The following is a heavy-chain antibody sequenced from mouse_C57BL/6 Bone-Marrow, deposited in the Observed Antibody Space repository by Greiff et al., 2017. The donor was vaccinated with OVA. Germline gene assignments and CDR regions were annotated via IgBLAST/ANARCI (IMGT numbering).Heavy chain of an antibody. D-gene: IGHD1-1*01. V-gene: IGHV1-26*01. CDR1: GYTFTDYY. CDR3: VYYYGSRDYAMDD. CDR2: INPNNGGT. Sequence: VQLQQSGPELVKPGASVKISCKASGYTFTDYYMNWVKQSHGKSLEWIGDINPNNGGTSYNQKFKGKATLTVDKSSSTAYMELRSLTSEDSAVYYCVYYYGSRDYAMDDWGQGTSVTVSS. J-gene: IGHJ4*01.